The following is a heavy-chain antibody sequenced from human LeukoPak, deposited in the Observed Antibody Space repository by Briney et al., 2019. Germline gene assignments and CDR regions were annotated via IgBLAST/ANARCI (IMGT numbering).Heavy chain of an antibody. D-gene: IGHD4-17*01. CDR3: ASYHHRDFGDYYGMDV. V-gene: IGHV1-46*04. CDR2: INLSGGST. J-gene: IGHJ6*02. CDR1: GYTFTTYY. Sequence: GASVKVSCKASGYTFTTYYMHWVRQAPGQGLEWMGIINLSGGSTRYAQKLQGRVTMTRDTSTSTVYMELSSLISEDTAVYYCASYHHRDFGDYYGMDVWGQGTTVTVSS.